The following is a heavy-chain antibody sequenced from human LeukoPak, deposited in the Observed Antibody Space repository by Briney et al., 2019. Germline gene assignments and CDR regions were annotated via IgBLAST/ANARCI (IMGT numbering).Heavy chain of an antibody. Sequence: SETLSLTCTVSGGSISSSSYYWGWIRQPPGKGLEWIGSIYYSGSTYYNPSLKSRVTISVDTSKNQFSLKLSSVTAAGAAVYYCARPISSGSYSFGLGYWGQGTLVTVSS. CDR1: GGSISSSSYY. J-gene: IGHJ4*02. CDR3: ARPISSGSYSFGLGY. CDR2: IYYSGST. D-gene: IGHD1-26*01. V-gene: IGHV4-39*01.